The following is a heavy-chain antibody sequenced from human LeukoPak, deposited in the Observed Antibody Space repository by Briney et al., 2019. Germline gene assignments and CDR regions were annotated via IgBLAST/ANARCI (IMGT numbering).Heavy chain of an antibody. CDR3: AKERKLLPFDC. J-gene: IGHJ4*02. CDR2: IQNDEIDK. D-gene: IGHD4-23*01. Sequence: PGGSLRLSCAASGFTFNTYGMHWVRRAPGKGLEWVAFIQNDEIDKFYADSVKGRFTISRDNSKNTPYLQMNNLRPEDTAVYYCAKERKLLPFDCWGQGTLVTVSS. CDR1: GFTFNTYG. V-gene: IGHV3-30*02.